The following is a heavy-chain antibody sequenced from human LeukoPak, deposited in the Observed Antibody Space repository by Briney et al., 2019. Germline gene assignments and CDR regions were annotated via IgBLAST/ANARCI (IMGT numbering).Heavy chain of an antibody. V-gene: IGHV4-59*01. D-gene: IGHD6-13*01. CDR3: ARPYSSNWYDAFHI. CDR2: VSYRGTT. Sequence: SETLSLTCTVFGGPISSYYWNWLPQPPGQGLEWIGYVSYRGTTNYNPSLKSRVTISVDTSKNQFSLKLSSVTAADTAVYYCARPYSSNWYDAFHIWGQGTMVTVSS. J-gene: IGHJ3*02. CDR1: GGPISSYY.